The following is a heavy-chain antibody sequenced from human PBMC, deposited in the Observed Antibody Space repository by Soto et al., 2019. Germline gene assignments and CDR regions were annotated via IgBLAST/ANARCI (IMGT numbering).Heavy chain of an antibody. CDR1: GYSFTSYW. CDR3: ARTAAAGKYYYGVDV. Sequence: EVQLVQSGAEVKKPGESLKISCKGSGYSFTSYWIGWVRQMPGKGLEWMGIIYPGDSDTRYSPSFQGQVTISADKSTTTAYLQWSSLKASDTAMYYCARTAAAGKYYYGVDVWGEGTTVTVSS. D-gene: IGHD6-19*01. J-gene: IGHJ6*04. V-gene: IGHV5-51*01. CDR2: IYPGDSDT.